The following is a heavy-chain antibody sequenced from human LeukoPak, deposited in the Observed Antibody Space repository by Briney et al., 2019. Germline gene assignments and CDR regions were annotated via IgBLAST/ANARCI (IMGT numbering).Heavy chain of an antibody. J-gene: IGHJ5*02. CDR2: ISSSSSYI. V-gene: IGHV3-21*04. D-gene: IGHD6-13*01. Sequence: GGSLRLSCAASGFTFSSYSMNWVRQAPGKGLEWVSSISSSSSYIYYADSVKGRFTISRDNAKNSLYLQINSLRAEDTAVYYCARPVAAAAVDPWGQGTLVTVSS. CDR3: ARPVAAAAVDP. CDR1: GFTFSSYS.